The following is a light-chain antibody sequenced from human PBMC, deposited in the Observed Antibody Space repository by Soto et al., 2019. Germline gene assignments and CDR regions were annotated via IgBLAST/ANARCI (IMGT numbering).Light chain of an antibody. Sequence: QSVLTQPPSASGTPGPRVTISCSGSSSNIGTNTVDWYQQLPGTAPKFVNYLNNPRPSGVPDRFSGSKSGNSASLAISGLQSEDEADYYCAAWDDSLNVYVFGNGTKLTVL. CDR3: AAWDDSLNVYV. CDR1: SSNIGTNT. J-gene: IGLJ1*01. V-gene: IGLV1-44*01. CDR2: LNN.